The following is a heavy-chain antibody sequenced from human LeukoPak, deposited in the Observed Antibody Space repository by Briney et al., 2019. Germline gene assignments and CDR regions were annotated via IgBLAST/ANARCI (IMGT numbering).Heavy chain of an antibody. V-gene: IGHV4-59*01. CDR2: IYYSGST. J-gene: IGHJ6*03. Sequence: KPSETLSLTCTVSGGSISSYYWSWIRQPPGKGLEWIGYIYYSGSTNYNPSLKSRVTISVDTSKNQFSLKLSSVTAADTAVYYCARGQRYDFWPGGDYYYMDVWGKGTTVTISS. CDR1: GGSISSYY. D-gene: IGHD3-3*01. CDR3: ARGQRYDFWPGGDYYYMDV.